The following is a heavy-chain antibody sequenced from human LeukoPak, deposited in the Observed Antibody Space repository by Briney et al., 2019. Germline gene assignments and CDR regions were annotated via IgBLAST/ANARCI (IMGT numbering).Heavy chain of an antibody. J-gene: IGHJ6*03. CDR1: GGSISDSRHY. Sequence: SETLSLTCTVPGGSISDSRHYWGWIRQPPGKGLEWIGSIHYSGSTYHNPSLRSRLTISVDTSKNQFSLKLISVTAADTAVYYCARPLYYYYYMDVWGKGTTVTVSS. CDR3: ARPLYYYYYMDV. V-gene: IGHV4-39*01. CDR2: IHYSGST.